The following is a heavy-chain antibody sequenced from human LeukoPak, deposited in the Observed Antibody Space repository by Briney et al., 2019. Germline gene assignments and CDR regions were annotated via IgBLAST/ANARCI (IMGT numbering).Heavy chain of an antibody. CDR1: GFTFGRYW. D-gene: IGHD1-26*01. CDR3: ARGAIVGANFDY. Sequence: PGESLRLSCADSGFTFGRYWMHWVRQAPGKGLVWVSHITTDGSGTSYADSVKGRFTISRDNAKNTLYLQMNSLRAEDTAVYYCARGAIVGANFDYWGQGTLVTVSS. J-gene: IGHJ4*02. V-gene: IGHV3-74*01. CDR2: ITTDGSGT.